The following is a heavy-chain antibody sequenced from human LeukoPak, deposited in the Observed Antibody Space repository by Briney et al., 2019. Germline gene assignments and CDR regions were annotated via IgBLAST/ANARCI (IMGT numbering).Heavy chain of an antibody. D-gene: IGHD1-26*01. V-gene: IGHV3-7*01. J-gene: IGHJ4*02. Sequence: PGGSLRLSCAASGFTFSNAWMSWVRQAPGKGLEWVANIKQDGSEKYYVDSVKGRFTISRDNAKNSLYLQMNSLRAEDTAVYYCTRKWELDYWGQGTLVTVSS. CDR1: GFTFSNAW. CDR3: TRKWELDY. CDR2: IKQDGSEK.